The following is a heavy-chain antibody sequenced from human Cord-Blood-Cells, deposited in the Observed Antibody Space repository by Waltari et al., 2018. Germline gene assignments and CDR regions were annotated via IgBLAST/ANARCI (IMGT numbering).Heavy chain of an antibody. CDR2: IWYDGSNK. Sequence: QVQLVKSGGGVVQPGRSLRLPCAASGLTFRSYGMNWVRQAPGKGWDWVAVIWYDGSNKYYADAGKGRFTIARDNSKNTLYLQMNSLIAEDTAVYYCARDANYYDSSGFLYWGQGTLVTVSS. D-gene: IGHD3-22*01. V-gene: IGHV3-33*01. CDR1: GLTFRSYG. CDR3: ARDANYYDSSGFLY. J-gene: IGHJ4*02.